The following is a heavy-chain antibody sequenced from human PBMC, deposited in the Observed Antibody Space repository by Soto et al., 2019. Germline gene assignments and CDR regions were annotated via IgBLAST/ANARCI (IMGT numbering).Heavy chain of an antibody. CDR1: GYSFTSYW. Sequence: GESLKISCKGSGYSFTSYWIAWVRQVPGKGLELMGVIYPGDSDIRYSPSFQGQVTISADKSISTAYLQWSSLKASDSAMYYCARLETSGGWFDPWGQGTLVTVSS. V-gene: IGHV5-51*01. CDR3: ARLETSGGWFDP. J-gene: IGHJ5*02. D-gene: IGHD3-16*01. CDR2: IYPGDSDI.